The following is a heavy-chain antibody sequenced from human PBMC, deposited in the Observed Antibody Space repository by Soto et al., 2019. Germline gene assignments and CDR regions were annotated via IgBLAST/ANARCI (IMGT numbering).Heavy chain of an antibody. CDR1: GFTFSSYW. J-gene: IGHJ6*02. CDR2: IKQDGSEK. V-gene: IGHV3-7*05. CDR3: ARDPRYCSSTSCYLNYYYYYGMDV. D-gene: IGHD2-2*01. Sequence: PGGSLRLSCAASGFTFSSYWMSWVRQAPGKGLEWVANIKQDGSEKYYVDSVKGRFTISRDNAKNSLYLQMNSLRAGDTAVYYCARDPRYCSSTSCYLNYYYYYGMDVWGQGTTVTVSS.